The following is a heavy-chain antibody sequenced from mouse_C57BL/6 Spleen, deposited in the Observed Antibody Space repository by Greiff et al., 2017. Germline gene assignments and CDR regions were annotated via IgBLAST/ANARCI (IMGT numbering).Heavy chain of an antibody. V-gene: IGHV1-55*01. J-gene: IGHJ4*01. CDR2: IYPGSGST. D-gene: IGHD1-1*01. CDR1: GYTFTSYW. Sequence: QVQLQQPGAELVKPGASVKMSCKASGYTFTSYWITWVKQRPGQGLEWIGDIYPGSGSTNYNEKFKSKATLTVDTSSSTAYMQLSSLTSEDSAVYYCARREFYGSSYCAMDYWGQGTSVTVSS. CDR3: ARREFYGSSYCAMDY.